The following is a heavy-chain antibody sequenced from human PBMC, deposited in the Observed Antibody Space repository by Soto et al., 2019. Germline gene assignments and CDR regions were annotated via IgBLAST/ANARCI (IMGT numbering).Heavy chain of an antibody. V-gene: IGHV3-23*01. CDR3: AKAMYYDFWSGSWFDP. J-gene: IGHJ5*02. Sequence: GGSLRLSCAASGFTFSSYAMSWVRQAPGEGLEWVSAISGSGGSTYYADSVKGRFTISRDNSKNTLYLQMNSLRAEDTAVYYCAKAMYYDFWSGSWFDPWGQGTLVTVSS. D-gene: IGHD3-3*01. CDR2: ISGSGGST. CDR1: GFTFSSYA.